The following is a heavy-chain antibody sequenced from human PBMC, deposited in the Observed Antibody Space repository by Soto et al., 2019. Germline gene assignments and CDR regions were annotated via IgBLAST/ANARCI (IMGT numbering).Heavy chain of an antibody. J-gene: IGHJ3*02. CDR3: ASGVVRGAFDI. CDR2: IWYDGSNK. D-gene: IGHD6-6*01. CDR1: GFTFSSYG. Sequence: GGSLRLSCAASGFTFSSYGMHWVRQAPGKGLEWVAVIWYDGSNKYYADSVKGRFTISRDNSKNTLYLQMNSLRAEDTAVYYCASGVVRGAFDIWGQGTMVTVSS. V-gene: IGHV3-33*01.